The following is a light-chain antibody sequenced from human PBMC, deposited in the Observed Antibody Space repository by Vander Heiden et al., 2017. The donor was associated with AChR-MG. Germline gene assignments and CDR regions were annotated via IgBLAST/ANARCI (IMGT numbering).Light chain of an antibody. CDR3: QQSYFIPLT. CDR1: QSISTY. J-gene: IGKJ3*01. V-gene: IGKV1-39*01. Sequence: DIQMTQSPSSLSASVGDSVTITCRASQSISTYLNWYQQKPGKAPNLLITLATRLQTGVPLRFSGSGSGTDFTLTISTLQPEDFATYFCQQSYFIPLTFGHWTSVDIK. CDR2: LAT.